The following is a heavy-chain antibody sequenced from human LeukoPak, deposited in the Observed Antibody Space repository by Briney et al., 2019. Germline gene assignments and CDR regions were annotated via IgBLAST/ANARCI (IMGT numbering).Heavy chain of an antibody. CDR2: ISASGGST. V-gene: IGHV3-23*01. CDR1: GFTFSSYD. CDR3: ARDLNRIWFDP. Sequence: GGSLRLSCVDSGFTFSSYDMSWVRQIPGKGLEWVSAISASGGSTYYADSVKGRFTISRDNSKSTLYLQMNSLRAEDTAIFYCARDLNRIWFDPWGQGTLVTVSS. D-gene: IGHD1-14*01. J-gene: IGHJ5*02.